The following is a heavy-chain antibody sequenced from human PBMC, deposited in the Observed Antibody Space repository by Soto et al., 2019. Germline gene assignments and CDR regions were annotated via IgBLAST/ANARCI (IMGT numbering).Heavy chain of an antibody. CDR1: DNTFTHYG. J-gene: IGHJ6*02. CDR2: ISGYNGNT. CDR3: AATGGNYFGLDV. Sequence: ASVKVSCKSSDNTFTHYGINWVRQAPGQGLEWMGWISGYNGNTKYAQKIQDRVTMTADTSTRTAFMEVRSLTSDDTGGYFCAATGGNYFGLDVWGQGTTVTVSS. V-gene: IGHV1-18*01. D-gene: IGHD2-8*02.